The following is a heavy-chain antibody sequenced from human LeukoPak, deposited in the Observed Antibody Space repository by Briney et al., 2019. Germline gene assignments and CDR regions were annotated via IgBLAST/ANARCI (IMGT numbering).Heavy chain of an antibody. J-gene: IGHJ4*02. D-gene: IGHD3-9*01. CDR1: GFTFNTYS. V-gene: IGHV3-21*06. Sequence: GGSLRLSCAASGFTFNTYSMKWVRQAPGKGLEWVSSISSSSSYIYYADSVKGRFTISRDNAKNSLYLQMNSLRAEDTAVYYCARGAADDWSPFDYWGQGTLVTVSS. CDR2: ISSSSSYI. CDR3: ARGAADDWSPFDY.